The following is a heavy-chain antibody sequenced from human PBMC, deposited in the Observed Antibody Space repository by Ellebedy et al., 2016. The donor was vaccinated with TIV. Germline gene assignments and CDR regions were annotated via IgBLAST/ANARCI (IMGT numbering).Heavy chain of an antibody. CDR1: GFTFGSFD. D-gene: IGHD6-6*01. CDR3: ARGDSNSGDY. CDR2: ITTAGDT. J-gene: IGHJ4*02. V-gene: IGHV3-13*01. Sequence: PGGSLRLSCAASGFTFGSFDMHWVRQATGKGLEWVSSITTAGDTYYRGSVKGRFTISRDNSKNTLYLQMNSLRAEDTAVYYCARGDSNSGDYWGQGTLVTVSS.